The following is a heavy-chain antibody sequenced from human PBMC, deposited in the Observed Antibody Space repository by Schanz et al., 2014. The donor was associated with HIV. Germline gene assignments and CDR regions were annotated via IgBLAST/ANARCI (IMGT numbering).Heavy chain of an antibody. Sequence: QVQLVESGGGVVQPGRSLRLSCAASGFTFRSYGMHWVRQAPGKGLEWVSLIGSGGGRRYYAASVKGRFTISRDNSKNTLYLQMSSLRAEDTAVYYCAKGGGWLQLYTDYWGQGTLVAVSS. D-gene: IGHD5-12*01. CDR1: GFTFRSYG. CDR3: AKGGGWLQLYTDY. CDR2: IGSGGGRR. V-gene: IGHV3-NL1*01. J-gene: IGHJ4*02.